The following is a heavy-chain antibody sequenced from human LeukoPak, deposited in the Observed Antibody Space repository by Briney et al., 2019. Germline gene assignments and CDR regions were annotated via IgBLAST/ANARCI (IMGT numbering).Heavy chain of an antibody. J-gene: IGHJ3*02. V-gene: IGHV5-10-1*01. CDR1: GSIFTSYW. D-gene: IGHD1-26*01. Sequence: GESLQISCKGSGSIFTSYWISWVRQLPGKGLEWMGRIDPSDSYTNYSPSFQGHVTISADKSISTAYLQWSSLKASDTAMYYCARLVGGVGASRRAFDIWGQGTMVTVSS. CDR2: IDPSDSYT. CDR3: ARLVGGVGASRRAFDI.